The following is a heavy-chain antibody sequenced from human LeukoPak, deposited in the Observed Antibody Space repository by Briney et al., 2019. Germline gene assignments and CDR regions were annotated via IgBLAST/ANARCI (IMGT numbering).Heavy chain of an antibody. D-gene: IGHD2-21*02. CDR1: GGSISSGGYY. V-gene: IGHV4-31*03. Sequence: SETLSLTCTVSGGSISSGGYYWSWIRQHPGKGLEWIGYIYYSGSTYYNPSLKSRVTISVDTSKNQFSLKLSSVTAADTAVYYCARVATLTAPPYYGMDVWGQGTTVTVSS. CDR3: ARVATLTAPPYYGMDV. CDR2: IYYSGST. J-gene: IGHJ6*02.